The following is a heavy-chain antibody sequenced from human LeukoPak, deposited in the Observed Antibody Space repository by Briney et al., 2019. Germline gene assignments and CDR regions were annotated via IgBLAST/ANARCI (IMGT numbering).Heavy chain of an antibody. CDR1: GFTFSSYA. Sequence: PGGSLRLSCAVSGFTFSSYAMHWVRQAPGKGLEWVAIISYDGSNKYYADSVKGRFTISRDNSKNTLYLQMNSLRAEDTAVYYCARDKGGYDSDAFDIWGQGTMVTVSS. CDR2: ISYDGSNK. D-gene: IGHD5-12*01. CDR3: ARDKGGYDSDAFDI. J-gene: IGHJ3*02. V-gene: IGHV3-30*04.